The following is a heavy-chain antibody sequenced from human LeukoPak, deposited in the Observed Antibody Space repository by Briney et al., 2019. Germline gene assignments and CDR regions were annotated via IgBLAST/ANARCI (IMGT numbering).Heavy chain of an antibody. CDR3: ARFGGLDY. D-gene: IGHD4-23*01. Sequence: GGSLRLSCAASGFTFSRFEMNWVRQAPGKGLEWVSYISSSGNTVYYADSVKGRFTISRDNAKNSLYLQITSLRAEDTAVYYCARFGGLDYWGQGTQVTVSS. V-gene: IGHV3-48*03. J-gene: IGHJ4*02. CDR1: GFTFSRFE. CDR2: ISSSGNTV.